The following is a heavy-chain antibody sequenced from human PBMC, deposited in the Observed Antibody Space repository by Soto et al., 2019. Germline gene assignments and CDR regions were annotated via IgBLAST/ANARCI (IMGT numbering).Heavy chain of an antibody. CDR1: GFRFSDYS. CDR2: ISRSGSYI. V-gene: IGHV3-21*05. D-gene: IGHD3-9*01. CDR3: ARERTGHDCLIDS. Sequence: GGSLRLSCAGSGFRFSDYSMSLARQSPGKGLEWISHISRSGSYIFYADSVKGRFTVSRDNAKNSLFLQMNSLRAEDSAVYYWARERTGHDCLIDSWGQGNKVAVSS. J-gene: IGHJ4*02.